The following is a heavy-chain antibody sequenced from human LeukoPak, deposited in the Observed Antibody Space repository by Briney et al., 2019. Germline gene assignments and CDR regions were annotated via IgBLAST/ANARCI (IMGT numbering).Heavy chain of an antibody. D-gene: IGHD6-13*01. CDR3: AILIAAAGTNFDY. J-gene: IGHJ4*02. CDR2: IIPIFGTA. V-gene: IGHV1-69*13. CDR1: GYTFTSYG. Sequence: ASVKVSCKASGYTFTSYGISWVRQAPGQGLEWMGGIIPIFGTANYAQKFQGRVTITADESTSTAYMELSSLRSEDTAVYYCAILIAAAGTNFDYWGQGTLVTVSS.